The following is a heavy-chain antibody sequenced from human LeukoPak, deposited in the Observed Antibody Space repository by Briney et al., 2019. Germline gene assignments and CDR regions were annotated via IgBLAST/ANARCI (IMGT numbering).Heavy chain of an antibody. D-gene: IGHD3-3*01. Sequence: PGGSLRLSCAASGFTFSSYVMSWVRQAPGKGLEWVSTISGGGGSTYYADSVTGRFTISRDNSKNTLYLQINSLRAEDTAIYYCAKDQRTISTFDYWGQGTLVTVSS. CDR3: AKDQRTISTFDY. CDR2: ISGGGGST. J-gene: IGHJ4*02. V-gene: IGHV3-23*01. CDR1: GFTFSSYV.